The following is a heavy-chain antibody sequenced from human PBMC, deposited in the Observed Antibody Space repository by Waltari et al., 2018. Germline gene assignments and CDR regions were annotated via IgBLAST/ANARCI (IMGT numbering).Heavy chain of an antibody. CDR2: ISYDGSNK. J-gene: IGHJ4*02. CDR3: AREWKVAGFYYFDY. V-gene: IGHV3-30-3*01. Sequence: QVPLVESGGGVVQPGRSLRLSCAASGFTFSSYAMHWVRQAPGKGLEWVAVISYDGSNKYYADSVKGRFTISRDNSKNTLYLQMNSLRAEDTAVYYCAREWKVAGFYYFDYWGQGTLVTVSS. CDR1: GFTFSSYA. D-gene: IGHD6-19*01.